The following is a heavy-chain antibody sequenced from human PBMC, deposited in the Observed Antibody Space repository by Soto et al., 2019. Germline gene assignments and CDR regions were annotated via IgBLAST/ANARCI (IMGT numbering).Heavy chain of an antibody. Sequence: QVQLVQSGAEVKKPGASVKVSCKASGYTFTSYDINWVRQATGQGLEWMGWMNPNSGNTGYAQNFQGRVNMPRTTSISTAYMELSSLRSEATAVYYCARSTNDYGDRHWGQGTLVTVSS. D-gene: IGHD4-17*01. J-gene: IGHJ4*02. CDR2: MNPNSGNT. V-gene: IGHV1-8*01. CDR1: GYTFTSYD. CDR3: ARSTNDYGDRH.